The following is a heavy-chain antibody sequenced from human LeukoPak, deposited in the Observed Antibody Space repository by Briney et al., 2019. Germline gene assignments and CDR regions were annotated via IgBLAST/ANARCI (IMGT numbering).Heavy chain of an antibody. D-gene: IGHD3-10*01. CDR3: ARSLGWFGLQGSLDY. CDR1: GYSFTSYW. CDR2: IFPGDSDT. V-gene: IGHV5-51*01. J-gene: IGHJ4*02. Sequence: GEALKISCKVSGYSFTSYWVAWVRQMPGKGLEWMGIIFPGDSDTRYSPSFEGQVTIPADKSISTAFLQWSSLKASDTAIYYCARSLGWFGLQGSLDYWGQGTLVTVSS.